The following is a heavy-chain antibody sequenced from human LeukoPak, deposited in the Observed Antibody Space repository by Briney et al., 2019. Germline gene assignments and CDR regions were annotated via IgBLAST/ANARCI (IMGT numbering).Heavy chain of an antibody. J-gene: IGHJ4*02. CDR1: GYTFTHYI. CDR2: ISAYNNYT. V-gene: IGHV1-18*01. CDR3: ARSRGEDYDILTGYLTRGILPPYPFDY. D-gene: IGHD3-9*01. Sequence: GASVKVSCKASGYTFTHYIINWVRQAPGQGLEWMGKISAYNNYTTYAQKFQGRVTMTTDTSTSTAYMELRSLRSDDTAVYYCARSRGEDYDILTGYLTRGILPPYPFDYWGQGTLVTVSS.